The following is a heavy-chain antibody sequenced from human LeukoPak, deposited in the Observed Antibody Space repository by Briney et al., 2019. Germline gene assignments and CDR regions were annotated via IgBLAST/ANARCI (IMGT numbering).Heavy chain of an antibody. V-gene: IGHV1-69*13. CDR3: ARHYDFWSGYYTGWFDP. J-gene: IGHJ5*02. CDR2: IIPIFGTA. CDR1: GGTFSSYA. D-gene: IGHD3-3*01. Sequence: GDSVKVSCKASGGTFSSYAISWVRQAPGQGLEWMGGIIPIFGTANYAQKFQGRVTITADESTSTAYMELSSLRSEDTAVYYCARHYDFWSGYYTGWFDPWGQGTLVTVSS.